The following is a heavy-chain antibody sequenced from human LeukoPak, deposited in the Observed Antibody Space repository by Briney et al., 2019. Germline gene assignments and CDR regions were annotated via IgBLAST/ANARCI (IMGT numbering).Heavy chain of an antibody. CDR1: GFTFSGYA. CDR3: VKRVCSTTSCSAPFAY. J-gene: IGHJ4*02. D-gene: IGHD2-2*01. V-gene: IGHV3-64D*06. Sequence: GGSLRLSCSASGFTFSGYAMHWVRQAPGKGLEYVSAISSNGDSTYYADSVKGRFTISRDNSKNTLYLQMSSLRAEDTAVYYCVKRVCSTTSCSAPFAYWGQGTLVTVSS. CDR2: ISSNGDST.